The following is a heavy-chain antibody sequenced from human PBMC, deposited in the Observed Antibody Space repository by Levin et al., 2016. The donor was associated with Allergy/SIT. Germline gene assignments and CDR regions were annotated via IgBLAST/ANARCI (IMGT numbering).Heavy chain of an antibody. V-gene: IGHV4-39*01. Sequence: PGKGLEWIGSIYYSGSTYYNPSLKSRVTISVDTSKNQFSLKLSSVTAADTAVYYCARANGYSYGYVDYWGQGTLVTVSS. D-gene: IGHD5-18*01. J-gene: IGHJ4*02. CDR3: ARANGYSYGYVDY. CDR2: IYYSGST.